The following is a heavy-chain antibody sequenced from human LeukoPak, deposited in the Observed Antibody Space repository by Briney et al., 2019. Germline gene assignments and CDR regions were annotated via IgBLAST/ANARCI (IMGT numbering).Heavy chain of an antibody. D-gene: IGHD6-13*01. CDR3: ARGTVEQQLVQYFQH. V-gene: IGHV1-18*01. CDR2: ISAYNGNT. Sequence: ASVKVSCKASGYTFTSYGISWVRQAPGQGLEWMGWISAYNGNTNYAQKLQGRVTMTTDTSTSTAYMELSSLRSEDTAVYYCARGTVEQQLVQYFQHWGQGTLVTVSS. J-gene: IGHJ1*01. CDR1: GYTFTSYG.